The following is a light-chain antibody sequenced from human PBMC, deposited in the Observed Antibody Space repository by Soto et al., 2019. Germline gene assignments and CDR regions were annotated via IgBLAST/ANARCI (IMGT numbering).Light chain of an antibody. J-gene: IGLJ1*01. CDR3: CSFAGSNTFV. Sequence: SVLTQPASVSRSPGQSITLSCTGTSSDVGSYNLVSWYQQHPGKAPKLMIYEGSKRPSGVSDRFSGSKSGNTASLTISGLQAEDEADYYCCSFAGSNTFVFGTGTKVTVL. CDR2: EGS. CDR1: SSDVGSYNL. V-gene: IGLV2-23*03.